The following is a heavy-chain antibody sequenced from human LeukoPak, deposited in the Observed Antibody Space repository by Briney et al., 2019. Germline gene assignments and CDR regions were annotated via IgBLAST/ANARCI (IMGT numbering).Heavy chain of an antibody. V-gene: IGHV1-69*04. D-gene: IGHD2-15*01. CDR1: GGTFSSYA. J-gene: IGHJ4*02. CDR3: AREVGSDVYFDY. Sequence: ASVKVSCKASGGTFSSYAISWVRQAPGQGLEWMGRIIPILGIANYAQKFQGRVTITADKSTSTAYMELSSLRSEDTAVYYCAREVGSDVYFDYWGQGTLVTVSS. CDR2: IIPILGIA.